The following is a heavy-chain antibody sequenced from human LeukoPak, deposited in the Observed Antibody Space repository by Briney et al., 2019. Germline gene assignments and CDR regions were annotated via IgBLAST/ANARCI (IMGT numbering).Heavy chain of an antibody. D-gene: IGHD3-9*01. CDR3: ARRKYSDILTGLIGWFDP. J-gene: IGHJ5*02. Sequence: PSETLSLTCTVSGGSISSSSYYWGWIRQPPGKGLEWIGSIYYSGSTYYNPSLKSRVTISVDTSKNQFSLKLSSVTAADTAVYYCARRKYSDILTGLIGWFDPWGQGTLVTVSS. CDR2: IYYSGST. CDR1: GGSISSSSYY. V-gene: IGHV4-39*01.